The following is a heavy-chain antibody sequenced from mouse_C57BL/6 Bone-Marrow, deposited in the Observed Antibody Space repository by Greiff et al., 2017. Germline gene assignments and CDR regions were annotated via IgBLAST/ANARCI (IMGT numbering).Heavy chain of an antibody. J-gene: IGHJ3*01. V-gene: IGHV1-81*01. CDR1: GYTFTSYG. CDR3: ARRPFAY. Sequence: VQLQQSGAELARPGASVKLSCKASGYTFTSYGISWVKQRPGQGLEWIGEIYPRSGNTYYNEKFKGKATLTADKSSSTAYMELRSLTSEDSAVYFCARRPFAYWGQGTLVTVSA. CDR2: IYPRSGNT.